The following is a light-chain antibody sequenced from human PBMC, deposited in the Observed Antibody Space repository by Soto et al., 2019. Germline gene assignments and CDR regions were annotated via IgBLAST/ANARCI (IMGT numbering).Light chain of an antibody. Sequence: QSALTQPASVSGSPGQSITISCPGTSSDVGGYNSVSWYQQHPGNAPKLLIYDVSNRPSAVSNRFSGSKSGNTASLTISRLQAVDEADYYCSSYTSSSTPRVFGGGTKVTVL. J-gene: IGLJ2*01. CDR1: SSDVGGYNS. CDR2: DVS. V-gene: IGLV2-14*01. CDR3: SSYTSSSTPRV.